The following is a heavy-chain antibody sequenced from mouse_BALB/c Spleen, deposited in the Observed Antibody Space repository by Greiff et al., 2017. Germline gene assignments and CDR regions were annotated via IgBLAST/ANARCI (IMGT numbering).Heavy chain of an antibody. D-gene: IGHD3-2*01. V-gene: IGHV1S127*01. CDR3: ARRGGDSSGYYAMDY. J-gene: IGHJ4*01. Sequence: QVHVKQSGPQLVRPGASVKISCKASGYSFTSYWMHWVKQRPGQGLEWIGMIDPSDSETRLNQKFKDKATLTVDKSSSTAYMQLSSPTSEDSAVYYCARRGGDSSGYYAMDYWGQGTSVTVSS. CDR1: GYSFTSYW. CDR2: IDPSDSET.